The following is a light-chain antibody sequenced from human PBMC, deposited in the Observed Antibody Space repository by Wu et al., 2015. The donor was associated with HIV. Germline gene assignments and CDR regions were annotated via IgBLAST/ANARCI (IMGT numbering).Light chain of an antibody. Sequence: EIVLTQSPVTLSLSPGDRATLFCRASQNVGKSLARYQHKPGRIPRILIFDASTRATGVSAKFAGTGSGTDFSLIINGLETEDSAIYYCQQHGNWPPVSFGGGTKLEI. J-gene: IGKJ4*01. CDR3: QQHGNWPPVS. V-gene: IGKV3-11*01. CDR2: DAS. CDR1: QNVGKS.